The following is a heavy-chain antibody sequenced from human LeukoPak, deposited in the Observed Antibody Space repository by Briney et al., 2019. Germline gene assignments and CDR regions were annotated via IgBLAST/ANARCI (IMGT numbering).Heavy chain of an antibody. CDR3: ATGGRRTPVPTGRPWAY. CDR2: INPSSGST. J-gene: IGHJ4*02. Sequence: GASVKVSCKASGYTLTDYDIVWVRQAPGRGLECMGWINPSSGSTDYAQRFQGRVTMTSDTSLNTAYMDLSSLRSDDTAVYYCATGGRRTPVPTGRPWAYWGQGTLVTVFS. CDR1: GYTLTDYD. V-gene: IGHV1-2*02. D-gene: IGHD1-1*01.